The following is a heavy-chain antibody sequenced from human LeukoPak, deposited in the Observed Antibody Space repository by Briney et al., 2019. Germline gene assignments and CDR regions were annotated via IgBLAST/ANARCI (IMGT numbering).Heavy chain of an antibody. D-gene: IGHD2-2*01. Sequence: GGSLRLSCAASGFTFSSYAMHWVRQAPGKGLEWVAVISYDGSNKYYADSVKGRFTISRDNSKNTLYLQMNSQRAEDTAVYYCARSYSVPIPAGDYWGQGTLVTVSS. J-gene: IGHJ4*02. CDR1: GFTFSSYA. CDR3: ARSYSVPIPAGDY. CDR2: ISYDGSNK. V-gene: IGHV3-30-3*01.